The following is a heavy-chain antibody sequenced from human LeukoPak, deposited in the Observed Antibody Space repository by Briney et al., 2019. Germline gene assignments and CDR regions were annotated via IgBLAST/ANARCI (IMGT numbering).Heavy chain of an antibody. CDR2: INWNGGST. J-gene: IGHJ4*02. CDR1: GFTFDDYG. Sequence: PGGSLRLSCAASGFTFDDYGMSWVRQAPGEGLEWVSGINWNGGSTGYADSVKGRFTISRDNAKNSLYLQMNSLRAEDKALYYCARSMAMVRGFDYWGQGTLVTVSS. V-gene: IGHV3-20*04. CDR3: ARSMAMVRGFDY. D-gene: IGHD3-10*01.